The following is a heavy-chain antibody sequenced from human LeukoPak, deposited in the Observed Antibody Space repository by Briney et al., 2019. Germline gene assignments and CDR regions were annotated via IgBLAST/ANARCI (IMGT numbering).Heavy chain of an antibody. V-gene: IGHV1-69*01. CDR2: IIPIFGTA. CDR3: ARGMEDTDYGGPTTRFFDY. D-gene: IGHD4-23*01. J-gene: IGHJ4*02. CDR1: GGTFSSYA. Sequence: GSSVKVSCKASGGTFSSYAISWVRQAPGQGLEWMGGIIPIFGTANYAQKFQGRVTITADESTSTAYMELSSLRSEDTAVYYCARGMEDTDYGGPTTRFFDYWGQGTLVTVSS.